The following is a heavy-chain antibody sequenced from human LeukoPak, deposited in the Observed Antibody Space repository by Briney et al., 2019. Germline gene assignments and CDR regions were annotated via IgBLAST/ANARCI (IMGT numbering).Heavy chain of an antibody. CDR3: AREVVITNWFDP. CDR1: GYTFIGYY. Sequence: ASVKVSXKASGYTFIGYYMHWVRQAPGQGLEWIGWINPNSGGTNYAQKFQGRVTMTRDTSISTAYMELSRLRSDDTAVYYCAREVVITNWFDPWGQGTLVTVSS. CDR2: INPNSGGT. V-gene: IGHV1-2*02. J-gene: IGHJ5*02. D-gene: IGHD3-22*01.